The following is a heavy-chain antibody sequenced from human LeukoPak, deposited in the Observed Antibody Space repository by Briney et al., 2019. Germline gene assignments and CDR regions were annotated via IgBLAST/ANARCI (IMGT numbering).Heavy chain of an antibody. J-gene: IGHJ4*02. V-gene: IGHV3-21*01. Sequence: TGGSLRLSCAASGFTFSSYSMNWVRQAPGKGLEWVSSISSSSSYIYYADSVKGRFTISGDNAKNSLYLQMNSLRAEDTAVYYCARDIFTMVRGVRSDYWGQGTLVTVSP. CDR3: ARDIFTMVRGVRSDY. CDR2: ISSSSSYI. CDR1: GFTFSSYS. D-gene: IGHD3-10*01.